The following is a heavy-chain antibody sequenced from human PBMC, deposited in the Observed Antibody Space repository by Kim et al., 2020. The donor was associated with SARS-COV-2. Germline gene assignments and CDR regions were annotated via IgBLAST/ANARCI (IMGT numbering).Heavy chain of an antibody. Sequence: VNGRFTISRDNSKTTLYLQMNSLRAEDTAVYYCASIVVVVAATLTHAFDIWGQGTMVTVSS. V-gene: IGHV3-30*01. D-gene: IGHD2-15*01. J-gene: IGHJ3*02. CDR3: ASIVVVVAATLTHAFDI.